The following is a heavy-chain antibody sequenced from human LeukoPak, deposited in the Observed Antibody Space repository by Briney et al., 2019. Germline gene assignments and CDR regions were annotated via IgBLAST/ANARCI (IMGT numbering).Heavy chain of an antibody. Sequence: PSETLSLTCTVSGGSISSYYWSWIRQPPGKGLEWIGEINHSGSTNYNPSLKSRVTISVDTSKNQFSLKLSSVTAADTAVYYCARESFDAFDIWGQGTMVTVSS. CDR2: INHSGST. V-gene: IGHV4-34*01. CDR3: ARESFDAFDI. J-gene: IGHJ3*02. CDR1: GGSISSYY.